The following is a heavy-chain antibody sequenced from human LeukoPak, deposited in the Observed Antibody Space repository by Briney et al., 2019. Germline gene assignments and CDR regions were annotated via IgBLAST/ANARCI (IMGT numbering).Heavy chain of an antibody. CDR2: INPNSGGT. CDR1: GYTFTGYY. Sequence: ASVKVSCKASGYTFTGYYMHWVRQAPGQGLEWMGRINPNSGGTNYAQKFQGRVTMTRDTSISTAYMELSRLRYDDTAVYYCAIERQDSSSSVDYSGLGTLVTVSS. D-gene: IGHD6-6*01. V-gene: IGHV1-2*06. J-gene: IGHJ4*02. CDR3: AIERQDSSSSVDY.